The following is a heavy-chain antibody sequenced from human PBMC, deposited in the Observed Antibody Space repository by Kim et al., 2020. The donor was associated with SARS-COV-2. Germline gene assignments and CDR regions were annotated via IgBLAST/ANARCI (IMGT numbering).Heavy chain of an antibody. Sequence: ASVKVSCKASGYTFTGYYMHWVRQAPGQGLEWMGWINPNSGGTNYAQKVQGWVTMTRDTSISTAYMELSRLRSDDTAVYYCARGSGYSGYDNYYYGMDVWGQGTTVTVSS. CDR3: ARGSGYSGYDNYYYGMDV. V-gene: IGHV1-2*04. D-gene: IGHD5-12*01. CDR2: INPNSGGT. CDR1: GYTFTGYY. J-gene: IGHJ6*02.